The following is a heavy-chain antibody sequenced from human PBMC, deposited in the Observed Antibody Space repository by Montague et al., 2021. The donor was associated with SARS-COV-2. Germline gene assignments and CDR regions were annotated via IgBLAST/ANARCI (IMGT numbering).Heavy chain of an antibody. D-gene: IGHD3-16*02. J-gene: IGHJ4*02. Sequence: PALVKPTQTLTLTCTFSGSSLSTSGMCVSWIRQPPGKALEWLAXXXWXXXKYXSTSLKTRLTISKDTSKNPVVLTMTNMDPVDTATYYCARTTMITFGGVIVPFDYWGQGTLVTVSS. V-gene: IGHV2-70*01. CDR1: GSSLSTSGMC. CDR3: ARTTMITFGGVIVPFDY. CDR2: XXWXXXK.